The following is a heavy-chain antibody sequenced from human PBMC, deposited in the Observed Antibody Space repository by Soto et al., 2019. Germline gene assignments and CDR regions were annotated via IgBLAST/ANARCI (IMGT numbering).Heavy chain of an antibody. CDR3: ARTSYYDFWSGYGWFDP. V-gene: IGHV1-69*01. CDR2: IIPIFGTA. J-gene: IGHJ5*02. D-gene: IGHD3-3*01. Sequence: QVQLVQSGAEVKKPGSSVKVSCKASGGTFSSYAISWVRQAPGQGLEWMGGIIPIFGTANYAQKFQGRVTITADESTSTAYMELSSLRSEDTAVYYCARTSYYDFWSGYGWFDPWGQGTLVTVSS. CDR1: GGTFSSYA.